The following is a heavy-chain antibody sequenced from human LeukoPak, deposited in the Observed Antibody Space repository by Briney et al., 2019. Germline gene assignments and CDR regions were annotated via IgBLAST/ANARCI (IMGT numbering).Heavy chain of an antibody. CDR2: IYYTGRS. CDR3: ARQLNVVWAFDI. CDR1: VGSIASENHY. D-gene: IGHD2-15*01. V-gene: IGHV4-39*01. Sequence: SETLSLTCTLSVGSIASENHYWAWIRQPPGRSLEWIGTIYYTGRSYYNSSLQSRAAVSVDTSKNQFSLRLSSVIDADAAVYYCARQLNVVWAFDIWGQGTAVTVSS. J-gene: IGHJ3*02.